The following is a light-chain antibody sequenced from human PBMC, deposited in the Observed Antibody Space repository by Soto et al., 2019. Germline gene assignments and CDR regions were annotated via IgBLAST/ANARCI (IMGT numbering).Light chain of an antibody. J-gene: IGKJ5*01. CDR2: SAS. CDR1: QRINIY. Sequence: DIQMTQTPSSLSESAGDRFTITCRASQRINIYLNWYRQKPGKDPXXLIYSASNLQSGVPSRFSGSGSGTDFTLTISGLQSEDFATYYCQQSFSTPTFGQGTRLEIK. CDR3: QQSFSTPT. V-gene: IGKV1-39*01.